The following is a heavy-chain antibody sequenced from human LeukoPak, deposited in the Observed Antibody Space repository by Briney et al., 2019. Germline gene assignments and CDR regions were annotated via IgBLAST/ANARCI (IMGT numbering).Heavy chain of an antibody. Sequence: GRSLRLSCAASGFTFSSYGMHWVRRAPGKGLEWVAVIWYDGSKKYFSDSVKGRFTISRDNSNNTLYLQMNSLRDEDTAVYYCTKDPNGDYVGAFDPWGQGTLVTVSS. J-gene: IGHJ5*02. V-gene: IGHV3-33*06. CDR2: IWYDGSKK. CDR3: TKDPNGDYVGAFDP. D-gene: IGHD4-17*01. CDR1: GFTFSSYG.